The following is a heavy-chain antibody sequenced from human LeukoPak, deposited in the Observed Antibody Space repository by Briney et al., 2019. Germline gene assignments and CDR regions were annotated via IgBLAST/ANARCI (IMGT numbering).Heavy chain of an antibody. CDR2: ISYDGSSK. CDR1: GFTFSNSA. D-gene: IGHD2-8*01. Sequence: GGSLRLSCAASGFTFSNSAMHWVRQAPGKGLEWMTFISYDGSSKYYADAAKGRFTISRDNSKNTLYLEMSSLGLQDTAVYYCTEERDRDGYFPYWGQGTLVTVSS. V-gene: IGHV3-30-3*02. J-gene: IGHJ4*02. CDR3: TEERDRDGYFPY.